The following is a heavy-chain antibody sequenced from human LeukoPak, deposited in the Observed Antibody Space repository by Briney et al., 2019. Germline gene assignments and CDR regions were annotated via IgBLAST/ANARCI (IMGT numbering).Heavy chain of an antibody. CDR3: GRHSGYFDY. CDR1: GGSISSSSYY. Sequence: SETLSLTCTVSGGSISSSSYYWGWIRQPPGKGLECIGSIFYTGSAYYNPSLKSRVTISVDTSKNQFSLKLRSVTAADTAIYYCGRHSGYFDYWGQGALVTVSS. D-gene: IGHD3-10*01. CDR2: IFYTGSA. J-gene: IGHJ4*02. V-gene: IGHV4-39*01.